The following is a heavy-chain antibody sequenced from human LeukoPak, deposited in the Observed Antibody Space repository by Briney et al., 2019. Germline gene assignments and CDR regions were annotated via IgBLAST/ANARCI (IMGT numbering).Heavy chain of an antibody. CDR2: INHSGST. D-gene: IGHD6-19*01. V-gene: IGHV4-34*01. J-gene: IGHJ4*02. CDR1: GGSFSGYY. CDR3: ARGKVVAGTPGQNSWDY. Sequence: SETLSLTCAVYGGSFSGYYWSWIRQPPGKGLEWIGEINHSGSTNYNPSLKSRITMSVDTSKNQFSLKLSSVTAADTAVYYCARGKVVAGTPGQNSWDYWGQGTLVTVSS.